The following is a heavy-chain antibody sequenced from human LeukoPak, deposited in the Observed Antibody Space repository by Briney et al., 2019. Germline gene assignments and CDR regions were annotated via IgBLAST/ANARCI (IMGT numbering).Heavy chain of an antibody. CDR3: ARPLVDRYSGSIDGDYYYGMDV. V-gene: IGHV1-69*13. J-gene: IGHJ6*02. Sequence: SVKVSCKASGGTLSSYAISWVRQAPGQGLEWMGGIIPIFGTANYAQKFQGRVTITADESTSTAYMELSSLRSEDTAVYCCARPLVDRYSGSIDGDYYYGMDVWGQGTTVTVSS. D-gene: IGHD1-26*01. CDR1: GGTLSSYA. CDR2: IIPIFGTA.